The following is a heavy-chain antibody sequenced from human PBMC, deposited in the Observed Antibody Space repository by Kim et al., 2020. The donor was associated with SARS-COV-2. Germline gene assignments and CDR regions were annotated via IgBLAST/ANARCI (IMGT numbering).Heavy chain of an antibody. J-gene: IGHJ3*02. CDR3: AREDAGAFYI. Sequence: GSTDYNHALQCPVNISVEPTNDQFSLKLSSVTAADTAVYYCAREDAGAFYIWGQGTMVTVSS. CDR2: GST. V-gene: IGHV4-31*01.